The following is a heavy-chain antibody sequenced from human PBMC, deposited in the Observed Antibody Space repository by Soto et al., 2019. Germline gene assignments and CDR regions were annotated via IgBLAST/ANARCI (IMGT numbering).Heavy chain of an antibody. D-gene: IGHD4-4*01. J-gene: IGHJ6*02. CDR1: GGTFSSYA. CDR3: ARARDSNYARFHPNMDV. CDR2: IIPIFGTA. Sequence: QVQLVQSGAEVKRPGSSVKVSCKASGGTFSSYAISWVRQAPGQGLEWMGGIIPIFGTANYAQKFQGRVTITADESTSTAYMELSSLRSEDTAVYYCARARDSNYARFHPNMDVWGQGTTVTVSS. V-gene: IGHV1-69*01.